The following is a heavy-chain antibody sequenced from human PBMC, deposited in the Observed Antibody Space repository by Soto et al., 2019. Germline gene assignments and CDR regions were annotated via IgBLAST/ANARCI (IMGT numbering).Heavy chain of an antibody. V-gene: IGHV1-18*01. Sequence: ASVKVSCKASGYTFTSYGIRWVRQAPGQGLEWMGWISAYNGNTNYAQKLQGRVTMTTDTSTSTAYMELRSLRSDDTAVYYCARDVPAVSSFDPWGQGTLVTVSS. CDR1: GYTFTSYG. D-gene: IGHD2-2*01. CDR2: ISAYNGNT. J-gene: IGHJ5*02. CDR3: ARDVPAVSSFDP.